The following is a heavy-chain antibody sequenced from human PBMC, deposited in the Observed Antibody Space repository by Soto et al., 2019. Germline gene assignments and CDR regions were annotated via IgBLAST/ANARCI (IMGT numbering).Heavy chain of an antibody. CDR3: SDWRAGGPVNLDH. D-gene: IGHD2-15*01. CDR2: IDVLNGA. Sequence: WVRQAPGKGLECISTIDVLNGAWYSDSVRGRLAISRDVSRNTVYLQMGSLRVEDTAIYFCSDWRAGGPVNLDHWGPGTVVTVSS. J-gene: IGHJ4*02. V-gene: IGHV3-23*05.